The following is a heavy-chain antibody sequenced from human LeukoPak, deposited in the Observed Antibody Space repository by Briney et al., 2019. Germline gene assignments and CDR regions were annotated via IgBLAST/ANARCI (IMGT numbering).Heavy chain of an antibody. J-gene: IGHJ5*02. V-gene: IGHV4-61*01. Sequence: SETLSLTCTVSGGSISSSSYYWGWIRQPPGKGLEWIGYIYYSGSTNYNPSLKSRVTISVDTSKNQFSLKLSSVTAADTAVYYCARDVGVVVAATNWFDPWGQGTLVTVSS. CDR3: ARDVGVVVAATNWFDP. CDR2: IYYSGST. CDR1: GGSISSSSYY. D-gene: IGHD2-15*01.